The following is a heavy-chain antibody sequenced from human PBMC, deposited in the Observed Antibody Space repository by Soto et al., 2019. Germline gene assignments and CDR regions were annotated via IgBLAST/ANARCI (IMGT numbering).Heavy chain of an antibody. D-gene: IGHD6-19*01. Sequence: QVQLVQSGAEEKKPGASVKVSCKASGYTFTSYAMHWVRQAPGQRLEWMGWINAGNGNTKYSQKFQGRVTITRDTSATTPSMQLTRLRSDHTAVYYCARVAVARWCLHMATIILGAYSGQGTLVTLSS. V-gene: IGHV1-3*05. CDR1: GYTFTSYA. CDR3: ARVAVARWCLHMATIILGAY. J-gene: IGHJ4*02. CDR2: INAGNGNT.